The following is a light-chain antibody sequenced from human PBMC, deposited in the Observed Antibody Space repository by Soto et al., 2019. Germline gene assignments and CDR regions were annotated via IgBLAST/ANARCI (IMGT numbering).Light chain of an antibody. CDR1: QSVSSSY. J-gene: IGKJ3*01. V-gene: IGKV3-20*01. CDR2: GAS. Sequence: EIVLTQSPGTLSLSPGERATLSCRASQSVSSSYLAWYQQKPGQAPRLLIYGASSRATGIPDRFSGSGSGTDFTLTISRREPEDFAVYYCQRYGSSPPAFTFGPGTKVDIK. CDR3: QRYGSSPPAFT.